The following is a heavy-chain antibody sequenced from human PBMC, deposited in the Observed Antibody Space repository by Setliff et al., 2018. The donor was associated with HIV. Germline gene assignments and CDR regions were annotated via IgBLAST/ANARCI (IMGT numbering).Heavy chain of an antibody. CDR2: ISSSSSYT. Sequence: GGSLRLSCAASGFTFSDYFMSWIRQAPGKGLEWVSYISSSSSYTNYAQKFQGRVTITTDESTSTTYLELSSLRSEDTAVYYCAREDYYDSYWGQGTLVTVSS. D-gene: IGHD3-22*01. V-gene: IGHV3-11*05. J-gene: IGHJ4*02. CDR1: GFTFSDYF. CDR3: AREDYYDSY.